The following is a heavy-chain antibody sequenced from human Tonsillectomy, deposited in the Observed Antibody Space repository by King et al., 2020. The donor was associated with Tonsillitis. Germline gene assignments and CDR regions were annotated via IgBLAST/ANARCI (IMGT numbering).Heavy chain of an antibody. V-gene: IGHV5-51*01. CDR2: IYPEDSIT. CDR1: GYTFSNYG. Sequence: VQLVESGAQMKKPGESLRISCKASGYTFSNYGIGWVRQTPGKGLECMGIIYPEDSITTYSPSFQGQVTISVDKSTRTAYLLRNSLQASDTAIYYCVREGMKVARNYFDHWGQGAQVTVSS. CDR3: VREGMKVARNYFDH. J-gene: IGHJ4*02. D-gene: IGHD5-12*01.